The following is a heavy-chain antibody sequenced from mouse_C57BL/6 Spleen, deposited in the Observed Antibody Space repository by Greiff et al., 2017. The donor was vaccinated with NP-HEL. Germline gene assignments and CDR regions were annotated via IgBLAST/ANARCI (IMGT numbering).Heavy chain of an antibody. Sequence: QVQLQQPGAELVKPGASVKMSCKASGYTFTSYWMHWVKQRPGQGLEWIGEIDPSDSYTNYNQKFKGKSTLTVDKSSSTAYMQLSSLTSEDSAVYYCARLGSSGSDYWGQGTTLTVSS. J-gene: IGHJ2*01. D-gene: IGHD3-2*02. V-gene: IGHV1-69*01. CDR2: IDPSDSYT. CDR1: GYTFTSYW. CDR3: ARLGSSGSDY.